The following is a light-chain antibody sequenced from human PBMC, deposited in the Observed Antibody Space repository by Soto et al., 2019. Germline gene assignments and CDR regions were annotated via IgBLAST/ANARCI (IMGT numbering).Light chain of an antibody. CDR2: DAS. Sequence: EIVMTQSPATLSVSPGERFTLSCRASQSAISNLAWYQQKPGQTPRLLIYDASTRATDIPARFSGSGSGTDFTLTISSLLSEDFAVYYCHQYYKWPLTFGGGTKVDIK. V-gene: IGKV3-15*01. CDR3: HQYYKWPLT. CDR1: QSAISN. J-gene: IGKJ4*01.